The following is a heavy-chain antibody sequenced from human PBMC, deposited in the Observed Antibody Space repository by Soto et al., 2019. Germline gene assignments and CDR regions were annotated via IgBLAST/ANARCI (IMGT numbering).Heavy chain of an antibody. CDR3: ARDWYYDSSGLAPGP. V-gene: IGHV3-53*01. D-gene: IGHD3-22*01. CDR1: GFTVSSNY. J-gene: IGHJ5*02. Sequence: GGSLRLSCAASGFTVSSNYMSWVRQAPGKGLEWVSVIYSGGSTYYADSVKGRFTISRDNSKNTLYLQMNSLRAEDTAVYYCARDWYYDSSGLAPGPWXQGTLVTVSS. CDR2: IYSGGST.